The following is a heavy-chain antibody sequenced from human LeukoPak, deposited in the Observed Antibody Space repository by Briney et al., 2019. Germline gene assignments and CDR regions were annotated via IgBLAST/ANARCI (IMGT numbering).Heavy chain of an antibody. CDR2: IIPIFGTA. CDR3: ARDLYNFWSGYAHHYYMDV. CDR1: EGTSSSYA. V-gene: IGHV1-69*05. Sequence: GTSVKVSCKASEGTSSSYAISWVRQAPGQGLEWMGGIIPIFGTANYAQKFQGRVTITTDESTSTAYMELSSLRSEDTAVYYCARDLYNFWSGYAHHYYMDVWGKGTTVTVSS. J-gene: IGHJ6*03. D-gene: IGHD3-3*01.